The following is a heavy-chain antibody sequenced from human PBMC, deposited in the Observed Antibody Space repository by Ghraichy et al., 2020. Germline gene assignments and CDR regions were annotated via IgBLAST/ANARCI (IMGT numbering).Heavy chain of an antibody. Sequence: LSLTCAASGFTFSTFPMSWVRQGPGKGLEWVSAISDTTYYADSVRGRFTISRDNSKNTLFLQMNSLRAEDTAVYYCARYCISSSCYGGLHYGMDVWGQGTTVTVSS. V-gene: IGHV3-23*01. CDR3: ARYCISSSCYGGLHYGMDV. CDR1: GFTFSTFP. J-gene: IGHJ6*02. D-gene: IGHD2-2*01. CDR2: ISDTT.